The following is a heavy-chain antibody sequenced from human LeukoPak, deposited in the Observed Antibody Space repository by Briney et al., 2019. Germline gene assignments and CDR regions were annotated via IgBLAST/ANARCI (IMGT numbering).Heavy chain of an antibody. D-gene: IGHD3-22*01. Sequence: GGSLRLSCAASGFTFRSYAMNWVRQAPGKGLEWVSSISGSGGSTYYADSVKGRFTISRDNSKNTLYLQMNSLRAEDTAVYYCAKAFLYDSSGYYYWGQGTLVTVSS. CDR2: ISGSGGST. J-gene: IGHJ4*02. V-gene: IGHV3-23*01. CDR3: AKAFLYDSSGYYY. CDR1: GFTFRSYA.